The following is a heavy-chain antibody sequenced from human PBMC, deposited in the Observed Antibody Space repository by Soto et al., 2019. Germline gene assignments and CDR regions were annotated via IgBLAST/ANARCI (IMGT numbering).Heavy chain of an antibody. CDR3: ARVRTYYYDSSGYYFFDY. J-gene: IGHJ4*02. CDR2: IYYSGST. V-gene: IGHV4-31*03. CDR1: GGSISSGGYY. Sequence: PSETLSLTCTVSGGSISSGGYYWSWIRQHPGKGLEWIGYIYYSGSTYYNTSLKSRVTISVDTSKNQFSLKLSSVTAADTAVFYCARVRTYYYDSSGYYFFDYWGQGTLVTVSS. D-gene: IGHD3-22*01.